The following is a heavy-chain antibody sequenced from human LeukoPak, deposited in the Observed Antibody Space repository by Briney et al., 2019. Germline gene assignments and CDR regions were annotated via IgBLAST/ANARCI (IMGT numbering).Heavy chain of an antibody. CDR2: INHSGST. D-gene: IGHD3-10*01. Sequence: PSETLSLTCAVYGGSFSGYYWSWIRQPPGKGLEWIGEINHSGSTNYNPSLKSRVTISVDTSKNQFSLKLSSVTAADTAVYYCVRGESQIIWFGENYFDYWGQGTLVTVSS. CDR1: GGSFSGYY. CDR3: VRGESQIIWFGENYFDY. J-gene: IGHJ4*02. V-gene: IGHV4-34*01.